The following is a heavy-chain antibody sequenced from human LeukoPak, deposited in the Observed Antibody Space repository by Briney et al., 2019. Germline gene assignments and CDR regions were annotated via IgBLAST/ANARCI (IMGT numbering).Heavy chain of an antibody. D-gene: IGHD3-22*01. CDR2: IYPGDSDI. J-gene: IGHJ4*02. V-gene: IGHV5-51*01. Sequence: GESLKISCKGSGYTFTSYWIGWVRQMPGKGLEWMGIIYPGDSDIRYSPSFQGQVTISADKSISTAYLQWSSLKASDTAMYYCARQSYYYDSSGYIPDYWGQGTLVTVSS. CDR1: GYTFTSYW. CDR3: ARQSYYYDSSGYIPDY.